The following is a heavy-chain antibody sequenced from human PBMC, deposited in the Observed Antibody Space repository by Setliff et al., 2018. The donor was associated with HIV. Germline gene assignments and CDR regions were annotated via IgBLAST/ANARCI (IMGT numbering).Heavy chain of an antibody. J-gene: IGHJ4*02. CDR3: ARDRDQGYSSGWPRD. CDR1: GFTFGGFA. Sequence: PSETLSLSCVPSGFTFGGFAMSWVRQAPGRGLEWVSAITGSGGNTYYADSVKGRFTISRDNAKNSLYLQMNSLRAEDTAVYFCARDRDQGYSSGWPRDWGQGTLVTVSS. V-gene: IGHV3-23*01. D-gene: IGHD6-19*01. CDR2: ITGSGGNT.